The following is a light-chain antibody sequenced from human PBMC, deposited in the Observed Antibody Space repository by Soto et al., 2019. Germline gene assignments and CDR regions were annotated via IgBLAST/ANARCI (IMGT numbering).Light chain of an antibody. Sequence: ILLTQSPATLSLFPGERATLSCRSSDHTITYIACYQHKSGQARRLLNYDASNRATGVQARFSESGSGTDFTLTISRLEPGDSADYYCQQRADLRVTFGGGTKVEIK. CDR1: DHTITY. CDR3: QQRADLRVT. CDR2: DAS. V-gene: IGKV3-11*01. J-gene: IGKJ4*01.